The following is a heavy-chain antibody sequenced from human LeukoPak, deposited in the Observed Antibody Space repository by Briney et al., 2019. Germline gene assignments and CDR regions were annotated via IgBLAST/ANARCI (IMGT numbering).Heavy chain of an antibody. V-gene: IGHV4-38-2*02. CDR3: AKSNGYGLVDI. D-gene: IGHD3-10*01. J-gene: IGHJ3*02. CDR2: IYHSGST. Sequence: SETLSLTCTVSGYSISSGYYWGWIRPPPGKGLEWIGSIYHSGSTYYNPSLKSRVTISGDTSKNQFSLKVKSVTAADTAVYYCAKSNGYGLVDIWGQGTMVTVSS. CDR1: GYSISSGYY.